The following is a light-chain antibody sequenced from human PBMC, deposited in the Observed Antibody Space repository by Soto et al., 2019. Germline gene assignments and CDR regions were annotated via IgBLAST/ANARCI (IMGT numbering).Light chain of an antibody. Sequence: EIVMTQSPATLSVSPGERATLSCRASQSVSSNLAWYQQKPGQAPRLLIYGASTRATGIPARFSGSGSGTEFTLTISSLQSEDFAVYYCQQYKNWPQSFRQGTKVEIK. V-gene: IGKV3-15*01. CDR3: QQYKNWPQS. CDR2: GAS. J-gene: IGKJ1*01. CDR1: QSVSSN.